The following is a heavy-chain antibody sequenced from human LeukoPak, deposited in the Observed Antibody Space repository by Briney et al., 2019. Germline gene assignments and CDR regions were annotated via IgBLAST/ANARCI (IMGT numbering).Heavy chain of an antibody. CDR2: IIPIFGTA. J-gene: IGHJ5*02. CDR1: GYTFTSYG. Sequence: SVKVSCKASGYTFTSYGISWVRQAPGQGLEWMGGIIPIFGTANYAQKFQGRVTITADESTSTAYMELSSLRSEDTAVYYCARSYYYDSSGPSAHWFDPWGQGTLVTVSS. CDR3: ARSYYYDSSGPSAHWFDP. D-gene: IGHD3-22*01. V-gene: IGHV1-69*13.